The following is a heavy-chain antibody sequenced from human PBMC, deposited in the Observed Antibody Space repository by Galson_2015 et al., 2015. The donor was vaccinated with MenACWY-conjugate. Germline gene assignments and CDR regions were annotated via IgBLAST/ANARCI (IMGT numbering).Heavy chain of an antibody. Sequence: LRLSCAASGFNFNIYSMNWVRQAPGKGLEWISYISSSSNRIYYADSVKGRFTISRDNAKNSLFLQMNGLRAEDTAVYYCARADTDVWGQGTTVTVSS. CDR3: ARADTDV. CDR2: ISSSSNRI. J-gene: IGHJ6*02. V-gene: IGHV3-48*04. CDR1: GFNFNIYS.